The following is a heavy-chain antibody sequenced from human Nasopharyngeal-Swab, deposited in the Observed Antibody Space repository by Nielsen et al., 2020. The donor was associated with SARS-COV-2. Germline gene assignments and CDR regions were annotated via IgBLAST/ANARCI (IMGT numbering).Heavy chain of an antibody. Sequence: SVPDSCKVSGGTFNSYSFSWVRQAPGQGLEWMGRIIPLIGTPDYAQNFQGRVTNGADKSTTTVYLEMRRLRPDDTAIYYCARVGRYDDLVDWGQGTLVTVSS. CDR3: ARVGRYDDLVD. J-gene: IGHJ4*02. CDR2: IIPLIGTP. CDR1: GGTFNSYS. V-gene: IGHV1-69*08. D-gene: IGHD1-26*01.